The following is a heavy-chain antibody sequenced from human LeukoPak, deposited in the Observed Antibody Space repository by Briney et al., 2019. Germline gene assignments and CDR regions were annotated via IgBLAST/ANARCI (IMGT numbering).Heavy chain of an antibody. CDR1: GYTFTSCD. CDR3: ASSVAADDAFDI. D-gene: IGHD6-6*01. CDR2: MNPNSGNT. J-gene: IGHJ3*02. Sequence: ASVKVSCKASGYTFTSCDINWVRQATGQGLEWMGWMNPNSGNTGYAQKFQGRVTITRNTSISTAYMELSSLRSEDTAVYYCASSVAADDAFDIWGQGTMVTVSS. V-gene: IGHV1-8*03.